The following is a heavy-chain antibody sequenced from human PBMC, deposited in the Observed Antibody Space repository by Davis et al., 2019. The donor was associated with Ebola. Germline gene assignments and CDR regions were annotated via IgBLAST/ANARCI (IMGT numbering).Heavy chain of an antibody. CDR3: ARVVGVVVPAAIIDYYYYGMDV. CDR2: IKQDGSEK. D-gene: IGHD2-2*02. V-gene: IGHV3-7*03. CDR1: GFTFSSYG. Sequence: GESLKISCAASGFTFSSYGMHWVRQAPGKGLEWVANIKQDGSEKYYVDSVKGRFTISRDNAKNSLYLQMNSLRAADTAVYYCARVVGVVVPAAIIDYYYYGMDVWGQGTTVTVSS. J-gene: IGHJ6*02.